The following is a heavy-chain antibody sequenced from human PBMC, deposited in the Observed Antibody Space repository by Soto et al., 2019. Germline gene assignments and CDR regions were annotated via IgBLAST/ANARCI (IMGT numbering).Heavy chain of an antibody. J-gene: IGHJ4*02. CDR1: GFMFDDFS. D-gene: IGHD2-2*01. CDR3: VKERDNASWTAFDH. CDR2: IGRDGINT. Sequence: EVRLVESGGVVVQPGGSLRLSCAASGFMFDDFSMHWVRQAPGKGLEWVALIGRDGINTYYADSVRGRFIVSRDNSKNSLYLQMNSLRSEDSASYYCVKERDNASWTAFDHWGQGTLVTVSS. V-gene: IGHV3-43*01.